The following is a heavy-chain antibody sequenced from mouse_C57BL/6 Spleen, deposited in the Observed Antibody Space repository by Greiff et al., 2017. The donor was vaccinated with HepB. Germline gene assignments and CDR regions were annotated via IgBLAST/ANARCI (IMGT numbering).Heavy chain of an antibody. CDR2: ISDGGSYT. J-gene: IGHJ3*01. CDR1: GFTFSSYA. V-gene: IGHV5-4*01. CDR3: AREGGGTSFAY. Sequence: EVQLVESGGGLVKPGGSLKLSCAASGFTFSSYAMSWVRQTPEKRLEWVATISDGGSYTYYPDNVKGRFTISRDNAKNNLYLQMSHLKSEDTAMYYCAREGGGTSFAYWGQGTLVTVSA. D-gene: IGHD4-1*01.